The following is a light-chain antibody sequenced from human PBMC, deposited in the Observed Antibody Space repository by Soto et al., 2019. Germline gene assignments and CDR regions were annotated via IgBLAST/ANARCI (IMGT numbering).Light chain of an antibody. J-gene: IGKJ4*02. CDR3: QQSYTWPA. V-gene: IGKV3-15*01. CDR2: GAS. CDR1: QSVSSN. Sequence: EIVMTQSPATLSVSAGERATLSCRASQSVSSNVAWYQQKPGQAPRLLIYGASTRATGITARCSGSGSGTEFKVAISSLQSEDFAVYFCQQSYTWPAFGRGTRVEIK.